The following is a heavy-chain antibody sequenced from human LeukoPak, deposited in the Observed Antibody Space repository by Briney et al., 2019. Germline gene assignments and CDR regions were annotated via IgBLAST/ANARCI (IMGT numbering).Heavy chain of an antibody. CDR2: ISAYNGNT. D-gene: IGHD6-13*01. CDR3: ARDFAPKQLEDNWFDR. CDR1: GYTFTSYG. J-gene: IGHJ5*02. Sequence: ASVKVSCKASGYTFTSYGISWVRQAPGQGLEWMGWISAYNGNTNYAQKLQGRVTMTTDTSTSTAYMELRSLRSDDTAVYYCARDFAPKQLEDNWFDRWGQGTLVTVSS. V-gene: IGHV1-18*01.